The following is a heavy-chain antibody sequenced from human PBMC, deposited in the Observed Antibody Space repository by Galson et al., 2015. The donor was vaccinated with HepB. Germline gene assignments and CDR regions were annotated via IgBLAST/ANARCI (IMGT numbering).Heavy chain of an antibody. CDR2: ISVGSSYT. J-gene: IGHJ3*01. CDR1: GSAFKTSY. CDR3: AISGHCSGYSCAFDD. V-gene: IGHV3-11*06. Sequence: SLRLSCAASGSAFKTSYMNWIRQAPGKGPEWLSYISVGSSYTLYSESVKGRFTISRDNFRNTIYLHMTNLRIDDTAVYYCAISGHCSGYSCAFDDWGRGTLVSVS. D-gene: IGHD2-15*01.